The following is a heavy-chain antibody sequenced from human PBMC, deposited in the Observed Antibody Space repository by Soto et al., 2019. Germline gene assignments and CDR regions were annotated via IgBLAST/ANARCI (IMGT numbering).Heavy chain of an antibody. Sequence: QAQWVQSGSEVQRPGASVKVSCKSSDNTFTDYGINWVRQTPGQGLEWLGWNSGYNANTGDAPNFQDRVTMTADTSTTTAFLEVRSLTSDDSGTYFCAATGGHYFGLDVWGQGTTVTVSS. CDR3: AATGGHYFGLDV. CDR1: DNTFTDYG. D-gene: IGHD2-8*02. CDR2: NSGYNANT. V-gene: IGHV1-18*04. J-gene: IGHJ6*02.